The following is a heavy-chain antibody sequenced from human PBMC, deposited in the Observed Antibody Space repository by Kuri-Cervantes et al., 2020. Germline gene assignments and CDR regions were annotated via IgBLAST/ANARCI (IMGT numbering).Heavy chain of an antibody. Sequence: GESLKISCAASGFIFTDYYMSWIRQAPGKGLEWVSHISSSGSTLYYADSVKGRFTISRDNAKNSLYLQMNSLRADDSAVYYCVREWTWWGQGTLVTVSS. CDR3: VREWTW. D-gene: IGHD3/OR15-3a*01. CDR2: ISSSGSTL. CDR1: GFIFTDYY. V-gene: IGHV3-11*04. J-gene: IGHJ4*02.